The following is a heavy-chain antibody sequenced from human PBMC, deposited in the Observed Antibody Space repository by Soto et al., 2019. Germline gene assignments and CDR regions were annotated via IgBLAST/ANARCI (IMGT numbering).Heavy chain of an antibody. V-gene: IGHV2-5*02. D-gene: IGHD2-2*01. CDR1: GFSLSTSGVG. CDR2: IYWDDDK. Sequence: SGPTLVNPTQTLTLTCTFSGFSLSTSGVGVGWIRQPPGKALEWLALIYWDDDKRYSPSLKSRLTITKDTSKNQVVLTMTNMDPVDTATYYCAHIPANCISTSCPADNWFDPWGQGTLVTVSS. CDR3: AHIPANCISTSCPADNWFDP. J-gene: IGHJ5*02.